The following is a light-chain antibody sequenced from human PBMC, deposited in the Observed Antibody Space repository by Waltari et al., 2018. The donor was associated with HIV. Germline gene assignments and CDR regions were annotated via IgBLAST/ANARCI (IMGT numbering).Light chain of an antibody. CDR3: QSYDSSLSGSV. V-gene: IGLV1-40*01. CDR2: GNR. J-gene: IGLJ2*01. CDR1: SSNIGAGYD. Sequence: QSVLTQPPSVSGAPGQRVTISCTGSSSNIGAGYDVHWYQQLPGTAPKLLIFGNRKRPQGVPDRFAGTKYGTSASLAITGLQAEDEADYYCQSYDSSLSGSVFGGGTKLTVL.